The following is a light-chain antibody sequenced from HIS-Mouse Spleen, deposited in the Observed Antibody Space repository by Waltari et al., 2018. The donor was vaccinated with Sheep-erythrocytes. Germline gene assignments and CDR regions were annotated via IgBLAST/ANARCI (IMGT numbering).Light chain of an antibody. CDR3: SSYAGSNNWV. CDR2: EIS. V-gene: IGLV2-8*01. Sequence: QSALTQPPSASGSPGQSVTISCPGTSSDVGGYNYVSWYQQNQGKAPKLMIYEISKRPSGVPVLFPGSKSGNTASLTVSGLQAEDEADYYCSSYAGSNNWVFGGGTKLTVL. J-gene: IGLJ3*02. CDR1: SSDVGGYNY.